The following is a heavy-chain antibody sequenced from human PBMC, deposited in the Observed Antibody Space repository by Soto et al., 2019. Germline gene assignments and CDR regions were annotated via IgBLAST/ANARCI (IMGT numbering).Heavy chain of an antibody. V-gene: IGHV1-3*01. Sequence: QVQLVQSGAELKKPGASVKFSCEASGYSFPDYAFPWVRQAPGQRLEWMGWINAGNGDTKYSQKFQDRVTITRDTSASTAYMELSSLRSEDTAVYYCAREPTPYYFDYWGQGTLVTVSS. CDR2: INAGNGDT. CDR1: GYSFPDYA. CDR3: AREPTPYYFDY. J-gene: IGHJ4*02.